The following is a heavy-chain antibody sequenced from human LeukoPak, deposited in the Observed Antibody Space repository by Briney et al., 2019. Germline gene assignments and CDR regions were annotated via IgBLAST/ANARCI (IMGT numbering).Heavy chain of an antibody. CDR3: AKNPSGGAAAGRNNDY. V-gene: IGHV3-7*03. CDR2: IKQDGSEK. Sequence: GGSLRLSCAASGFTFSSYWMSWVRQAPGKGLEWVANIKQDGSEKYYVDSVKGRFTISRDNSKNTLYLQMNSLRAEDTAVYYCAKNPSGGAAAGRNNDYWGQGTLVTVSS. CDR1: GFTFSSYW. D-gene: IGHD6-13*01. J-gene: IGHJ4*02.